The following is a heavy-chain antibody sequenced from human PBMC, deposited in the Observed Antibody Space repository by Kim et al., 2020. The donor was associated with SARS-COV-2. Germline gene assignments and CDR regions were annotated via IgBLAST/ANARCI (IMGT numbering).Heavy chain of an antibody. V-gene: IGHV3-9*01. D-gene: IGHD3-3*01. Sequence: VKGRFTISRDNAKNSLYLQMNSLRAEDTALYYCAKDMFFGSPPKESQFDYWGQGTLVTVSS. J-gene: IGHJ4*02. CDR3: AKDMFFGSPPKESQFDY.